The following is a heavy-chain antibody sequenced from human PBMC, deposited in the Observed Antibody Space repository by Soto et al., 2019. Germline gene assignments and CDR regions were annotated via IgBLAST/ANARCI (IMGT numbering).Heavy chain of an antibody. J-gene: IGHJ4*02. CDR2: IHDSGST. Sequence: SETLSLTCTVSGASVRSGGYYWSWIRQPPGKGLEWIGYIHDSGSTHYNPSLKSRITISVDTSKNQFSLKLNSVIAADTAVYYCVRDRGHHDSSGYYQAPFDYWGLGTLVTVSS. CDR1: GASVRSGGYY. V-gene: IGHV4-61*08. CDR3: VRDRGHHDSSGYYQAPFDY. D-gene: IGHD3-22*01.